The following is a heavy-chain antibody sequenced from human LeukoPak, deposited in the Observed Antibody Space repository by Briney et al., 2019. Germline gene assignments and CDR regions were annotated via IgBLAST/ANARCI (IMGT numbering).Heavy chain of an antibody. D-gene: IGHD3-16*01. J-gene: IGHJ5*02. Sequence: SETLSLTCAVYGGSFSGYYWSWIRQPPGKGLEWIGEINHSGSTNYNPSLKSRVTISVDTSKNQFSLKLSSVTAADTAVYYCARYEYVTDGDPFDPWGQGTLVTVSS. CDR2: INHSGST. V-gene: IGHV4-34*01. CDR1: GGSFSGYY. CDR3: ARYEYVTDGDPFDP.